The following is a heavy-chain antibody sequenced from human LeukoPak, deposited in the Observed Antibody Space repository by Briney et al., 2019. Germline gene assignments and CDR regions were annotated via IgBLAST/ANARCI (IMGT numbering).Heavy chain of an antibody. CDR1: GGTFSSYA. Sequence: SVKVSCKASGGTFSSYAISWVRQAPGQGLEWMGGIIPTFGTANYAQKFQGRVTITADESTSTAYMELSSLRSEDTAVYYCAMEVGATGYYFDYWGQGTLVTVSS. J-gene: IGHJ4*02. CDR3: AMEVGATGYYFDY. V-gene: IGHV1-69*13. D-gene: IGHD1-26*01. CDR2: IIPTFGTA.